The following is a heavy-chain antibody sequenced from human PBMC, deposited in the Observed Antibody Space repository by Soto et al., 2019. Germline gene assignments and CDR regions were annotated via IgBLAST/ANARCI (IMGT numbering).Heavy chain of an antibody. J-gene: IGHJ3*02. Sequence: QLHLVQSGAVVKKPGASVTVSCSASGYPVTAYYMHWVRQAPGRGLEWMGGINPATGAAKYAQTFQGRVTMTRATARSTVFMELSGLTSEDPAVFYGARGGGVGVAGSAAFEMWGQGTLVTVSS. V-gene: IGHV1-2*02. CDR2: INPATGAA. D-gene: IGHD3-3*01. CDR1: GYPVTAYY. CDR3: ARGGGVGVAGSAAFEM.